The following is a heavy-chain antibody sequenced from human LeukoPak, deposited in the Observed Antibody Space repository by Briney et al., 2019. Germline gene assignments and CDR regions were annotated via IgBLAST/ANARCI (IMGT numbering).Heavy chain of an antibody. D-gene: IGHD2-2*01. V-gene: IGHV5-51*01. CDR1: GYSFTSYW. CDR3: ARSGIVVVPAASSGDDAFDI. CDR2: IYPGDSDT. Sequence: GESLKISCKGSGYSFTSYWIGWVRQMPGKGLEWMGIIYPGDSDTRYSPSFQVQVTISADKSISTAYLQWSSLKASDTAMYYCARSGIVVVPAASSGDDAFDIWGQGTMVTVSS. J-gene: IGHJ3*02.